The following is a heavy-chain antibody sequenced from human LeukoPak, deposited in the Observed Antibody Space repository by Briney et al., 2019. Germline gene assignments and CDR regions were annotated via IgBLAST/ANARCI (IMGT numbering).Heavy chain of an antibody. Sequence: SDTLSLTCGVSGGSISGTNWWSWVRQPPGQGLEWIGEISLAGQTNYNPSLNGRVTMSLDKSSNQLSLHLTSVTAADTATYYCSRESGPFCPFGYWGQGTLVIVSS. CDR2: ISLAGQT. V-gene: IGHV4/OR15-8*02. CDR3: SRESGPFCPFGY. J-gene: IGHJ4*02. D-gene: IGHD1-26*01. CDR1: GGSISGTNW.